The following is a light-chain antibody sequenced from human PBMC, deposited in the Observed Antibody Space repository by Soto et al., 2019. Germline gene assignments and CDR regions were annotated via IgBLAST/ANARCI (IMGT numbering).Light chain of an antibody. V-gene: IGLV2-14*01. J-gene: IGLJ1*01. CDR3: CSYTTSNTRQIV. CDR1: SSEVGGYNY. CDR2: DVS. Sequence: QSVLTQPASVSGSPGQSITISCTGTSSEVGGYNYVSWYQQHPGKAPNFMIYDVSNRPSGVSNLFSGSKSGNTASLTISGLQAEDEADYYCCSYTTSNTRQIVFGTGTKVTVL.